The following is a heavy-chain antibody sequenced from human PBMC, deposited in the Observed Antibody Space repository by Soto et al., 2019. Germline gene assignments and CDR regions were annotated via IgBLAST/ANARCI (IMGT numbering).Heavy chain of an antibody. D-gene: IGHD3-22*01. V-gene: IGHV3-30*03. CDR1: GFTFSSNG. Sequence: QVQLVESGGGGVQPGRSLRLTCAASGFTFSSNGMHWVRQAPGKGLEWVALVAYDGSKTYYGDSVRGRFTISRDNSENTLYQQMNSLRAEDTAVYYCARWVGGSMYDNSGKYDSWGQGTLVTVSS. CDR2: VAYDGSKT. CDR3: ARWVGGSMYDNSGKYDS. J-gene: IGHJ5*01.